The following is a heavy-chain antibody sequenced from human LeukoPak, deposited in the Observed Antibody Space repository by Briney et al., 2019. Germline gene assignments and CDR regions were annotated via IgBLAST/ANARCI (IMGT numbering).Heavy chain of an antibody. CDR2: IYYTGST. CDR3: ARHYIQPPHYFDY. V-gene: IGHV4-59*08. J-gene: IGHJ4*02. CDR1: GGSISSYY. D-gene: IGHD2-2*01. Sequence: TSETLSLTCTVSGGSISSYYWSWIRQPPGKGLEWIAFIYYTGSTHYNPSLKSRATVSVDMSKNQFSLKLSAVTAADTAVYYCARHYIQPPHYFDYWGQGTLLTVSS.